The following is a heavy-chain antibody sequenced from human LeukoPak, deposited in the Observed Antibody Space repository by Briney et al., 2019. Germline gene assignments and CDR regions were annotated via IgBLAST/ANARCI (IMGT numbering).Heavy chain of an antibody. CDR3: ARAVKGTIFGVVRGPKAFDI. CDR2: MNPNSGNT. CDR1: GYTFTSYD. J-gene: IGHJ3*02. V-gene: IGHV1-8*01. D-gene: IGHD3-3*01. Sequence: ASVKVSCKASGYTFTSYDINWVRQATGQGLEWMGWMNPNSGNTGYAQKFQGRVTMTRNTSISTAYMELSSLRSEDTAVYYCARAVKGTIFGVVRGPKAFDIWGQGTMVTVSS.